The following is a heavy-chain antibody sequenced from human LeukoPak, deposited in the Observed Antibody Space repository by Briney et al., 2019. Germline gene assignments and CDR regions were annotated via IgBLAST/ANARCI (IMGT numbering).Heavy chain of an antibody. J-gene: IGHJ4*01. Sequence: GGSLRPSCAASGFTFTRYAMSWVSQPPGKGLECVSSISGDGGSTYYADSLRGRFTISRDNFKNTLFLQMNSLIAEDTAVYYCAKDPYLGSGTLYPTFDYWGHGTLVAVSS. D-gene: IGHD3-10*01. CDR1: GFTFTRYA. CDR3: AKDPYLGSGTLYPTFDY. CDR2: ISGDGGST. V-gene: IGHV3-23*01.